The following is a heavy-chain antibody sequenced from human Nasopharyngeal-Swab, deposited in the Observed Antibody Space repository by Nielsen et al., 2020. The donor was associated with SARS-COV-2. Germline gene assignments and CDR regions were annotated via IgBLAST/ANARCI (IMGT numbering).Heavy chain of an antibody. Sequence: SLKISWAASGFTFDDYARHWVRQAPGKGLEWVSGISWNSGSIGYADSVKGRFTISRDNAKNSLYLQMNSLRAEDTALYYCAKDTGSIGYSYGYDYYYGMDVWGQGTTVTVSS. CDR1: GFTFDDYA. V-gene: IGHV3-9*01. CDR3: AKDTGSIGYSYGYDYYYGMDV. CDR2: ISWNSGSI. J-gene: IGHJ6*02. D-gene: IGHD5-18*01.